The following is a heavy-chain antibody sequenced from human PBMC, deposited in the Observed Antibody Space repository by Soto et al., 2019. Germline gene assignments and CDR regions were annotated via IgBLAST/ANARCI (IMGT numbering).Heavy chain of an antibody. CDR2: IIPVFDKA. CDR1: GGSFRSSA. Sequence: QGQLVQSGAEVKEPGSSVKVSCMASGGSFRSSAISWVRQDPVQGLEWMGEIIPVFDKANYAQKVQGRLLLTADEPTGTVSMEWSSLTSEDTSFYFCARLRSDWGEAFDLWGRGTIVTVSS. D-gene: IGHD3-16*01. CDR3: ARLRSDWGEAFDL. J-gene: IGHJ3*01. V-gene: IGHV1-69*01.